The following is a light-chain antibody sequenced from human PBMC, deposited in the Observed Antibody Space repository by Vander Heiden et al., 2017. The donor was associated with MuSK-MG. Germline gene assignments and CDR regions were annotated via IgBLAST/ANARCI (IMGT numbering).Light chain of an antibody. Sequence: DIVMTQSPLSLPVTPGEPASISCRSSQSLLHSNGYNYLNWYLQKPGQSPQLLIYLGSNRASGVPDRFGGSGSGTDFTLKISRVEAEDVGIYYCRQALQNPYTFGQGTKMESK. CDR3: RQALQNPYT. CDR2: LGS. V-gene: IGKV2-28*01. J-gene: IGKJ2*01. CDR1: QSLLHSNGYNY.